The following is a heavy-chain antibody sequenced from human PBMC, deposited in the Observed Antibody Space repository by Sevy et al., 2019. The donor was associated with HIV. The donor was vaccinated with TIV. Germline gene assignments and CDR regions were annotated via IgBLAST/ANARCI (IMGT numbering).Heavy chain of an antibody. Sequence: GGSLRLSCAASGFTFSSYAMSWVRQTPGKGLEWVSAISGSGGSTYYADSVKGRFTISRDNSKNTLYLQMNSLRAKDTAVYYCAKDRRYCSSTSCYISTDYFDYWGQGTLVTVSS. D-gene: IGHD2-2*02. J-gene: IGHJ4*02. CDR2: ISGSGGST. V-gene: IGHV3-23*01. CDR1: GFTFSSYA. CDR3: AKDRRYCSSTSCYISTDYFDY.